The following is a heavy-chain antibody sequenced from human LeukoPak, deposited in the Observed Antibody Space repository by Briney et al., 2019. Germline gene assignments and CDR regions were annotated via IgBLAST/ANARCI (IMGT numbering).Heavy chain of an antibody. Sequence: SGGSLRLSCAASGFTFSSYSMNWVRQAPGKGLEWVSSISSSSSYRYYADSVKGRFTISRDNAKNSLYLQMNSLRAEDTAVYYCARDGAYYDFWSGYSRYFDYWGQGTLVTVSS. V-gene: IGHV3-21*01. CDR2: ISSSSSYR. CDR1: GFTFSSYS. D-gene: IGHD3-3*01. CDR3: ARDGAYYDFWSGYSRYFDY. J-gene: IGHJ4*02.